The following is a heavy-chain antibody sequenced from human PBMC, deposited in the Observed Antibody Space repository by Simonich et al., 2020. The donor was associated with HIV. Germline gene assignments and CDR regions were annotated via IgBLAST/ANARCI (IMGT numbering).Heavy chain of an antibody. CDR3: ARLERGIDAFDI. CDR1: HGSFSDYY. V-gene: IGHV4-34*01. Sequence: QVELQQWGAGLLKPSETLSLTCAVFHGSFSDYYWSWIRQPPGKGQEWIGEINHSGSTKYNPPLKSLVTISVDTSKNQFSLKLRSVTAADTAVYYCARLERGIDAFDIWGQGTMVTVSS. D-gene: IGHD7-27*01. J-gene: IGHJ3*02. CDR2: INHSGST.